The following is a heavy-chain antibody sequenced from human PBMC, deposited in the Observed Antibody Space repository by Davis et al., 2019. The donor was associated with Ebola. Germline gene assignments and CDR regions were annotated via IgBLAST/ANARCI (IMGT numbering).Heavy chain of an antibody. D-gene: IGHD2-21*01. CDR2: MNPNSGNT. Sequence: ASVKVSCKASGYTLTGYDINWVRQVTGQGLEWMGWMNPNSGNTGYAQKFQGRVTMTRENSMSTAYMELSSLRSEDTAVYFCARGGVAYSDLDYWGQGTLVAVST. J-gene: IGHJ4*02. CDR1: GYTLTGYD. CDR3: ARGGVAYSDLDY. V-gene: IGHV1-8*01.